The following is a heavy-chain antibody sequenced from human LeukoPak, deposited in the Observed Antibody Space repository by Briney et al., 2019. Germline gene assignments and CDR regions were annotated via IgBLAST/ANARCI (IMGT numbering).Heavy chain of an antibody. D-gene: IGHD5-24*01. J-gene: IGHJ4*02. CDR2: IYTSGST. V-gene: IGHV4-4*07. Sequence: PSETLSLTCTVYGVSISSYYWSWIRQPGEKALEWIGCIYTSGSTNYNPSLKSRVTMSVDTPKNQFSLKLSSVTAADTAVYYCARDRLGRDGYNYFDYWGQGTLVTVSS. CDR1: GVSISSYY. CDR3: ARDRLGRDGYNYFDY.